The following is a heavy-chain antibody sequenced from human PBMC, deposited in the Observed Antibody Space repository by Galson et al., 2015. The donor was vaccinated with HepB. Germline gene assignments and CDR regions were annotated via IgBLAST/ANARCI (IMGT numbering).Heavy chain of an antibody. CDR2: ISGSGGST. CDR3: AKATYCGGDCYFLCDY. J-gene: IGHJ4*02. V-gene: IGHV3-23*01. D-gene: IGHD2-21*01. CDR1: GFTFSSYA. Sequence: SLRLSCAASGFTFSSYAMSWVRQAPGKGLEWVSAISGSGGSTYYADSVKGRFTISRDNSKNTLYLQMNSLRAEDTAVYYCAKATYCGGDCYFLCDYWGQGTLVTVSS.